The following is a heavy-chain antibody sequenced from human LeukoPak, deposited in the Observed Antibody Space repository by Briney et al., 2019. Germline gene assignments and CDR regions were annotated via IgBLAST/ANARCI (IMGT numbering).Heavy chain of an antibody. CDR3: ARAVAMNYYGSGSYYSVLEV. CDR1: GGSFSGYY. CDR2: INHSGST. D-gene: IGHD3-10*01. Sequence: SETLSLTCAVYGGSFSGYYWSWIRQPPGKGLEWIGEINHSGSTNYNPSLKSRVTISVDTSKNQFSLKLSSVTAADTAVYYCARAVAMNYYGSGSYYSVLEVWGQGTLVTVSS. V-gene: IGHV4-34*01. J-gene: IGHJ4*02.